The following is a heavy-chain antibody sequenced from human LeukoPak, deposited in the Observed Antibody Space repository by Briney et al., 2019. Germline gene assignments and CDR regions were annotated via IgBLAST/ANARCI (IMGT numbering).Heavy chain of an antibody. CDR3: ARGYTWLAVDC. Sequence: SETLSLTCTVSGGSISSGSYYWSWIRQHPGKGLEWIGNIYYSGSTYYNPSLKSRVTISLDTSKNQFSLKLSSVTGTDTAVYYCARGYTWLAVDCWGQGTLVTVSS. J-gene: IGHJ4*02. CDR2: IYYSGST. V-gene: IGHV4-31*03. CDR1: GGSISSGSYY. D-gene: IGHD1-20*01.